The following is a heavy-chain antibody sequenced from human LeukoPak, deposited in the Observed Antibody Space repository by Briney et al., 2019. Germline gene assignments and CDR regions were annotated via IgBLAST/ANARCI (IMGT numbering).Heavy chain of an antibody. Sequence: GGSLRLSCAASGFTFSSYAMSWVRQAPGKGLEWVSAISGSGGSTYYADSVKGRFTISRDNSKNTLYLQMNSLRAEDTAVYYCARVGGRGGSVRWGQGTLVTVSS. CDR2: ISGSGGST. CDR3: ARVGGRGGSVR. V-gene: IGHV3-23*01. D-gene: IGHD2-8*02. CDR1: GFTFSSYA. J-gene: IGHJ4*02.